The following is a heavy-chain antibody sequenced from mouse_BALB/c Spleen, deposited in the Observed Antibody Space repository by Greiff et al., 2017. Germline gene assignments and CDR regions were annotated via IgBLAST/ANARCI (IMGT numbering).Heavy chain of an antibody. CDR3: AVNWGAMDY. CDR2: INPSNGRT. J-gene: IGHJ4*01. V-gene: IGHV1S81*02. Sequence: QVQLKQPGAELVKPGASVKLSCKASGYTFTSYWMHWVKQRPGQGLEWIGEINPSNGRTNYNEKFKSKATLTVDKSSSTAYMQLSSLTSEDSAVYYCAVNWGAMDYWGQGTSVTVSS. CDR1: GYTFTSYW. D-gene: IGHD4-1*01.